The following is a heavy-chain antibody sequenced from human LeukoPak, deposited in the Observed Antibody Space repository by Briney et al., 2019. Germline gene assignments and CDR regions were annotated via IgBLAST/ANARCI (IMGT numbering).Heavy chain of an antibody. J-gene: IGHJ4*02. CDR1: GYTFTSYG. D-gene: IGHD2-21*02. V-gene: IGHV1-18*01. CDR2: ISAYNGNT. CDR3: ARGVDCGGDCYIIDY. Sequence: ASVKVSCKASGYTFTSYGISWVRQAPGQGLVWMGWISAYNGNTNYAQKLQGRVTMTTDTSTSTAYMELRSLRSDDTAVYYCARGVDCGGDCYIIDYWGQGTLVTVSS.